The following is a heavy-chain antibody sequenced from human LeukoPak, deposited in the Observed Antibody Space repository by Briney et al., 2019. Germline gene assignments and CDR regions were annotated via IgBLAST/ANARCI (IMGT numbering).Heavy chain of an antibody. J-gene: IGHJ4*02. CDR2: IYSGGST. V-gene: IGHV3-53*01. Sequence: GGSLRLSCAASGFTDSSNYMSWVRQAPGKGLEWVSVIYSGGSTYYADSVKGRFTISRDNSKNTLYLQMNSLRAEDTAVYYCARLAVAGYYFDYWGQGTLVTVSS. CDR3: ARLAVAGYYFDY. CDR1: GFTDSSNY. D-gene: IGHD6-19*01.